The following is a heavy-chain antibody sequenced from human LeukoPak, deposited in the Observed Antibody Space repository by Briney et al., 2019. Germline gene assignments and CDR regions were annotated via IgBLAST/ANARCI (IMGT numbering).Heavy chain of an antibody. CDR1: GDSISSYY. CDR3: ARGQGVDYYGSGTYYNWYSDL. CDR2: IHPCGSN. D-gene: IGHD3-10*01. Sequence: SDTLSLTCSVSGDSISSYYWSWLRQPAGKALEWIGRIHPCGSNYDNPSLKSRVTMSTDTPKDQFSLKLTSVTAADTAVYYCARGQGVDYYGSGTYYNWYSDLWGRGTLVTVS. J-gene: IGHJ2*01. V-gene: IGHV4-4*07.